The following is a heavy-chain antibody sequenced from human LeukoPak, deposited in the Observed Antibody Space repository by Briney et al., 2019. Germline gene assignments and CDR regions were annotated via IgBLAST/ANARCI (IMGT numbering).Heavy chain of an antibody. V-gene: IGHV4-39*07. J-gene: IGHJ4*02. CDR2: IYYSGST. CDR3: ASLRAMGPAAIRTGY. Sequence: SETLSLTCTVSGGSVSSSSYYWGWIRQPPGKGLEWIGSIYYSGSTYYNPSLKSRVTISVDTSKNQFFLKLSSVTAADTAVYYCASLRAMGPAAIRTGYWGQGTLVTVSS. D-gene: IGHD2-2*01. CDR1: GGSVSSSSYY.